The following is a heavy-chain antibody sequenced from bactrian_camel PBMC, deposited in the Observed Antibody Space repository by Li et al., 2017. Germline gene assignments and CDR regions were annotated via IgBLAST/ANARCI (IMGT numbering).Heavy chain of an antibody. V-gene: IGHV3S55*01. CDR2: IESDGST. J-gene: IGHJ4*01. D-gene: IGHD2*01. Sequence: VQLVESGGGSVQVGGSLRLSCVASGDTIGRYCMGWFRQIPDKEREGVAGIESDGSTSYADSVKGRFTISQDSAKNTLYLQMNSLKTEDTAVYFCATRRNKFWPGGNDIYWGQGTQVTVS. CDR3: ATRRNKFWPGGNDIY. CDR1: GDTIGRYC.